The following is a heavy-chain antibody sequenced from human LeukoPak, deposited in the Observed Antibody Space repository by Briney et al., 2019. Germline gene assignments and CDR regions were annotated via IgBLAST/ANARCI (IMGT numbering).Heavy chain of an antibody. CDR2: IHYSGST. CDR3: TRTNYGDYNWFDP. D-gene: IGHD4-17*01. V-gene: IGHV4-61*01. CDR1: GGAVSSGSYY. Sequence: SETLSLTCTVSGGAVSSGSYYWSWIRQPPGQGLEWIGYIHYSGSTKYNPSLKSRVTMSVDTSRNQFSLKVTSVTAADTAIYYCTRTNYGDYNWFDPWGQGTLVTVSS. J-gene: IGHJ5*02.